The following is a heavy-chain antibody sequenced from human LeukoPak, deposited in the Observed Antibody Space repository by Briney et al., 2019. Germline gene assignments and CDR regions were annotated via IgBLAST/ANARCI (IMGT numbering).Heavy chain of an antibody. CDR1: GGSFSGYY. CDR2: INHSGST. V-gene: IGHV4-34*01. CDR3: ARLRYYDFWSGYDDAFDI. D-gene: IGHD3-3*01. Sequence: SETLSLTCAVYGGSFSGYYWSWIRQPPGKGLEWIGEINHSGSTNYNPSLKSRVTISVDTSKNQFSLKLSSVTAADTAVYHCARLRYYDFWSGYDDAFDIWGQGTMVTVSS. J-gene: IGHJ3*02.